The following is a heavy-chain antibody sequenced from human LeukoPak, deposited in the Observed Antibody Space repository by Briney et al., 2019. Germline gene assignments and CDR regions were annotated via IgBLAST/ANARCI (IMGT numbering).Heavy chain of an antibody. Sequence: ASVKVSCKASGYTFTSYYMLWVRQAPGQGREWMGIINPSGGSTSYAQKFQGRVTITADKSTSAAYMELSSLRSEDTAVYYCARTFAPDYYYYYMDVWGKGTTVTVSS. CDR3: ARTFAPDYYYYYMDV. D-gene: IGHD3-3*02. V-gene: IGHV1-46*01. CDR2: INPSGGST. CDR1: GYTFTSYY. J-gene: IGHJ6*03.